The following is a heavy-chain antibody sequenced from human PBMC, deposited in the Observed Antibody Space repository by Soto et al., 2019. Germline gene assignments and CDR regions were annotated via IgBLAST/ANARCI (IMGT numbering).Heavy chain of an antibody. CDR1: GFTFSSYG. CDR3: AREPITPTAGYSEVAQHYGMDV. CDR2: IWYDGSNK. V-gene: IGHV3-33*01. D-gene: IGHD2-15*01. Sequence: QVQLVESGGGVVQPGRSLRLSCAASGFTFSSYGMHWVRQAPGKGLEWVAVIWYDGSNKYYADSVKGRFTISRDNSKKTLHRQMNSRKGEDTAVYYCAREPITPTAGYSEVAQHYGMDVWGQGTTVTVAS. J-gene: IGHJ6*02.